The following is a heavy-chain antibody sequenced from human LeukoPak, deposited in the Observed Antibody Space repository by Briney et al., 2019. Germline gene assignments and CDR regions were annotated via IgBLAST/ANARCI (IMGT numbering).Heavy chain of an antibody. CDR2: IYYSGST. J-gene: IGHJ3*02. CDR3: AREGRYYDILTGYYQDAFDI. D-gene: IGHD3-9*01. V-gene: IGHV4-59*12. Sequence: SETLSLTCTVSGGSISSYYWSWIRQPPGKGLEWIGYIYYSGSTYYNPSLKSRVTISVDTSKNQFSLKLSSVTAADTAVYYCAREGRYYDILTGYYQDAFDIWGQGTMVTVSS. CDR1: GGSISSYY.